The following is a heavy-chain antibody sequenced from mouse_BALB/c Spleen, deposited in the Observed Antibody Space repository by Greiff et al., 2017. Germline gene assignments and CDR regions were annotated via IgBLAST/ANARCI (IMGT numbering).Heavy chain of an antibody. CDR1: GYSFTSYY. CDR2: IDPFNGGT. J-gene: IGHJ2*01. V-gene: IGHV1-22*01. D-gene: IGHD1-1*01. CDR3: AREGYGYFDY. Sequence: EVQLQQSGPELMKPGASVKISCKASGYSFTSYYMHWVKQSHGKSLEWIGYIDPFNGGTSYNQKFKGKATMTVDKSSSTAYMELARLTSEDSAIYYCAREGYGYFDYWGQGTTLTVSS.